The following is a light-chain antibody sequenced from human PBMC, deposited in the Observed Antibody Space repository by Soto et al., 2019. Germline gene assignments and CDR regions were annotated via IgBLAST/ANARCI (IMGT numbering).Light chain of an antibody. Sequence: DIVMTQSPDSLAVSLGERATIHCKSSQTILYSSTNKNYLAWYQQKPGQPPELLFYWASTRESGVPDRFSGSGSGTDFTLTISSLQAEDVAVYYCQQYYSTPHTFGQGTKLEIK. CDR2: WAS. CDR3: QQYYSTPHT. V-gene: IGKV4-1*01. CDR1: QTILYSSTNKNY. J-gene: IGKJ2*01.